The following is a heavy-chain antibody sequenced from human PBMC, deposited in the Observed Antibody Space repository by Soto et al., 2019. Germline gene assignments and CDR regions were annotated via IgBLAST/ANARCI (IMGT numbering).Heavy chain of an antibody. CDR1: GFTFSNAW. J-gene: IGHJ4*02. Sequence: GSLRLSCAASGFTFSNAWMNWVRQAPGKGLEWVGRIKSKTGGGTTDYAAPVKGRFTISRDDSKNTLYLQMNSLKTEDTAVYYCTTVVVATIHYWGQGTLVTVSS. CDR3: TTVVVATIHY. D-gene: IGHD5-12*01. CDR2: IKSKTGGGTT. V-gene: IGHV3-15*07.